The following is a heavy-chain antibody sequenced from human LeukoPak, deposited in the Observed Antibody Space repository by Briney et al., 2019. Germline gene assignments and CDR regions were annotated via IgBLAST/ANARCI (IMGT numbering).Heavy chain of an antibody. CDR3: ARDGPGGSSWYGPLDY. J-gene: IGHJ4*02. Sequence: GSLSLSCAASGFTFSSYAMHWVRQAPGKGLEWVAVISYDGSNKYYADSVKGRFTVSRDNSKNTLYLQMNSLRAEDTAVYYCARDGPGGSSWYGPLDYWGQGTLVTVSS. CDR1: GFTFSSYA. V-gene: IGHV3-30-3*01. CDR2: ISYDGSNK. D-gene: IGHD6-13*01.